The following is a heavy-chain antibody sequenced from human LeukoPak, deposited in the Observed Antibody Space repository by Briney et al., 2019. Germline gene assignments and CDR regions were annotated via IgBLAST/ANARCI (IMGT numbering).Heavy chain of an antibody. CDR2: IIPFFGTA. V-gene: IGHV1-69*13. D-gene: IGHD3-9*01. Sequence: GASVKVSCKASGGTFSSYAISWVRQAPGQGLGWMGGIIPFFGTANYAQKFQGRVTITADESTSTAYMELSSLRSEDTAVYYCASSYDILTGYGTGVYYYYYYMDVWGKGTTVTISS. CDR1: GGTFSSYA. J-gene: IGHJ6*03. CDR3: ASSYDILTGYGTGVYYYYYYMDV.